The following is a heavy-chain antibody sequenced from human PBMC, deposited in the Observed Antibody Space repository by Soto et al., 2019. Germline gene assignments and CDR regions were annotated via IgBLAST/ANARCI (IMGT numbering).Heavy chain of an antibody. CDR1: GGSFSGFF. CDR3: ARAAVAAGGPFDK. V-gene: IGHV4-34*01. D-gene: IGHD2-15*01. Sequence: SETLSLTCAVSGGSFSGFFWGWIRQPPGKGLEWIGEVNHGGSTNYNPSLKSRVTISSDTSKNHFSLTLRSVTAADTAVYYCARAAVAAGGPFDKWGQGALVTVSS. CDR2: VNHGGST. J-gene: IGHJ4*02.